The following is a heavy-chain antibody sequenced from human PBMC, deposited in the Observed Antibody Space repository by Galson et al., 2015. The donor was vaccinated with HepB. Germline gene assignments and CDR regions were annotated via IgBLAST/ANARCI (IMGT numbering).Heavy chain of an antibody. D-gene: IGHD1-26*01. V-gene: IGHV3-74*01. CDR1: GFSFSSYS. CDR3: ARVRHGSYFDS. CDR2: ISSDGTDT. Sequence: SLRLSCAASGFSFSSYSMNWVRQAPGRGLMWVSRISSDGTDTIYADAVKGRFTISRDNAKNTLYLQVSSLRAEDTAVYFCARVRHGSYFDSWGQGTLVTVSS. J-gene: IGHJ4*02.